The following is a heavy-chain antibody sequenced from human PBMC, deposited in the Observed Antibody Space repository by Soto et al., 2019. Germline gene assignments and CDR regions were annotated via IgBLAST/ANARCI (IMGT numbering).Heavy chain of an antibody. V-gene: IGHV4-39*01. J-gene: IGHJ5*02. D-gene: IGHD4-4*01. CDR2: IYYSGST. CDR3: ARHAYSNNWFDP. Sequence: SETLSLTCTVSCGSISSSSYYWGWIRQPPGKGLEWIGSIYYSGSTYYNPSLKSRVTISVDTSKNQFSLKLSSVTAADTAVYYCARHAYSNNWFDPWGQGTLVTVSS. CDR1: CGSISSSSYY.